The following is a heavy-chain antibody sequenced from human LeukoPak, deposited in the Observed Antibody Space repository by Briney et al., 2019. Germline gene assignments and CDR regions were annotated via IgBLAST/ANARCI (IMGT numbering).Heavy chain of an antibody. CDR3: ARLSLGHWVAY. Sequence: GGSLRLSCAASGFTFSDYYMSWIRQDTGKGLEWVSYISSSGSTIYYADSVKGRFTISRDNAKNSLYLQMNSLRAEDTAVYYCARLSLGHWVAYWGQGTLVTVSS. D-gene: IGHD3-16*01. V-gene: IGHV3-11*04. J-gene: IGHJ4*02. CDR2: ISSSGSTI. CDR1: GFTFSDYY.